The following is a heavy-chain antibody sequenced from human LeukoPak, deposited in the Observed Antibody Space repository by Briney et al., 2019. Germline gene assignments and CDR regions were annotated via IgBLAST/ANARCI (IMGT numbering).Heavy chain of an antibody. Sequence: GGSLRLSCAASGFTFSNAYMNWVRQAPGKGLEWVGRIKPKTDGGTTEYAAPVKDRFSISRDDSKSMMYLQMNSLKTEDTAVYYCITPLPYSAQGGQGTLVTVSS. J-gene: IGHJ4*02. D-gene: IGHD2-21*01. V-gene: IGHV3-15*07. CDR2: IKPKTDGGTT. CDR3: ITPLPYSAQ. CDR1: GFTFSNAY.